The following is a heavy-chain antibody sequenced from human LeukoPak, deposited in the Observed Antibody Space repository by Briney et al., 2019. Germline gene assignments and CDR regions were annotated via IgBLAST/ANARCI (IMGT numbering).Heavy chain of an antibody. CDR3: AKGYCSSTSCRFDY. CDR1: GFTFDDYA. D-gene: IGHD2-2*01. CDR2: ISWNSGSI. Sequence: GGSLRLSCAASGFTFDDYAMHWVRQAPGKGLEWVSGISWNSGSIGYADSVKGRFTISRDNAKNSLYLQMNSLRAEDTALYYCAKGYCSSTSCRFDYWGQGTLVTVSP. V-gene: IGHV3-9*01. J-gene: IGHJ4*02.